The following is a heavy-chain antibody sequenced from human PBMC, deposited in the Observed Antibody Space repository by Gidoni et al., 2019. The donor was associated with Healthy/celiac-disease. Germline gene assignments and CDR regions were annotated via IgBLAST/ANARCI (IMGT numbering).Heavy chain of an antibody. CDR2: ISPYNGNT. V-gene: IGHV1-18*04. J-gene: IGHJ4*02. D-gene: IGHD6-19*01. CDR1: GYTFPIYG. Sequence: QVQLAQSGAEVKKPGASVKVSCKASGYTFPIYGIRWVRQAPGQGLEWMGWISPYNGNTKYAQKLQGRVTMTTDTSTSTAYMELRSLRSDDTAVYYCARDLHGIAVAGTPFFDYWGQGTLVTVSS. CDR3: ARDLHGIAVAGTPFFDY.